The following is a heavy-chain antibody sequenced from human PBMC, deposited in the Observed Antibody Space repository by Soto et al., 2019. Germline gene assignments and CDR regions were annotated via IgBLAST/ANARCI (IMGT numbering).Heavy chain of an antibody. J-gene: IGHJ3*02. D-gene: IGHD4-4*01. CDR1: GGTFSSYT. Sequence: ASVKVSCKASGGTFSSYTISWVRQAPGQGLEWMGRIIPILGIANYAQKFQGRVTITADKSTSTAYMELSSLRSEDTAVYYCARDRTVISEDFDAFDIWGQGTMVTVSS. CDR3: ARDRTVISEDFDAFDI. V-gene: IGHV1-69*04. CDR2: IIPILGIA.